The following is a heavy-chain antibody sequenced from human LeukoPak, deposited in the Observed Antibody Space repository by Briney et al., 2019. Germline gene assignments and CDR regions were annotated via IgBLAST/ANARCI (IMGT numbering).Heavy chain of an antibody. D-gene: IGHD1-26*01. J-gene: IGHJ3*02. CDR1: GFTFSSYW. V-gene: IGHV3-9*03. CDR3: AKLGSNAFDI. Sequence: GGSLRLSCAACGFTFSSYWMHWVRQAPGKGLVWVSGISWNSGSIGYADSVKGRFTISRDNAKNSLYLQMNSLRAEDMALYYCAKLGSNAFDIWGQGTMVTVSS. CDR2: ISWNSGSI.